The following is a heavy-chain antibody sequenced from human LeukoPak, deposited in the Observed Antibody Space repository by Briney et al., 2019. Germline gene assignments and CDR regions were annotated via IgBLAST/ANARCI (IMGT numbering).Heavy chain of an antibody. CDR2: IYYSGST. V-gene: IGHV4-39*01. CDR3: SSGSMVRGVIPNRLDY. J-gene: IGHJ4*02. CDR1: GGSISSGDYY. Sequence: PSETLSLTCTVSGGSISSGDYYWGWIRQPPGKGLEWIGSIYYSGSTYYNPSLKSRVTISVDTSKNQFSLKLSSVTAADTAVYYCSSGSMVRGVIPNRLDYWGQGTLVTVSS. D-gene: IGHD3-10*01.